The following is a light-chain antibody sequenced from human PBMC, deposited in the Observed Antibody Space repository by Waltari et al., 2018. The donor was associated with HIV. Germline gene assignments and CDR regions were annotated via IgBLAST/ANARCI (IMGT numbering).Light chain of an antibody. V-gene: IGKV3D-15*01. Sequence: EMVMTQSPAPLSVSPGESATLSCRASQSVSSNLAWYQQKPGQAPRLLIYDASTRATGIPARFSGSGSGTEFTLTISSLQSEDSAVYYCQQYNNWYTFAQGTKLEIK. CDR1: QSVSSN. J-gene: IGKJ2*01. CDR3: QQYNNWYT. CDR2: DAS.